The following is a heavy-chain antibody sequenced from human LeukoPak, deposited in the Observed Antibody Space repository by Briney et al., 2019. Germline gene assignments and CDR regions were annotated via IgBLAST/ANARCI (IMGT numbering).Heavy chain of an antibody. Sequence: GGSLRLSCAASGFTFSTYWMHWVRQAPGKGLVWVSRINSDGSRTNYADSVKGRFTISRDDVKNTLYLQMDSLRAEDTAVYYCATSLGPLTEYWGQGTLVTVSS. J-gene: IGHJ4*02. D-gene: IGHD7-27*01. CDR1: GFTFSTYW. CDR3: ATSLGPLTEY. CDR2: INSDGSRT. V-gene: IGHV3-74*01.